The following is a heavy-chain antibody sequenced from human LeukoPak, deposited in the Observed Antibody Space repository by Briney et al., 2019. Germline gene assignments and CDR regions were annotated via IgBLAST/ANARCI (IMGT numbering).Heavy chain of an antibody. J-gene: IGHJ6*03. CDR1: GGSISSYY. V-gene: IGHV4-4*09. CDR3: ARLVPDSSGYYPPYYYYYMDV. CDR2: IYTSGST. D-gene: IGHD3-22*01. Sequence: PSETLSLTCTVSGGSISSYYWSWIRQPPGKGLEWIGYIYTSGSTNYNPSLKSRVTISVDTSKNQFSLKLSSVTAADTAVYYCARLVPDSSGYYPPYYYYYMDVWGKGTTVTVSS.